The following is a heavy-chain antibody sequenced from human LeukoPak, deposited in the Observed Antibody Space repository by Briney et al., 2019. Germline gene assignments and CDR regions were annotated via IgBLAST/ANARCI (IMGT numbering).Heavy chain of an antibody. D-gene: IGHD6-13*01. CDR2: IKEDGSEE. CDR1: GFTFSTYW. Sequence: TWGSLRLSCTASGFTFSTYWMSWVRQTPEKGLEWVANIKEDGSEEVYVDSVKGRFTISRDNAKSSLYLQMNSLRTEDTAVYYCARDPYSRSWPYGMDVWGQGTTLSLSS. CDR3: ARDPYSRSWPYGMDV. V-gene: IGHV3-7*05. J-gene: IGHJ6*02.